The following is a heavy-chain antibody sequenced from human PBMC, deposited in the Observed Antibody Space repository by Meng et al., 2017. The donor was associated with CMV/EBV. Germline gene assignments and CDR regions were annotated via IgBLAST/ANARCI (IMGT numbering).Heavy chain of an antibody. V-gene: IGHV4-34*01. Sequence: AHLKLRVEGLLKPSETLSLPCAVYGGSFSVYYWSWIRQPPGKGLEWIGEINHSGSTNYNPSLKSRVTISVDTSKNQFSLKLSSVTAADTAVYYCARGGNWFDPWGQGTLVTVSS. J-gene: IGHJ5*02. CDR2: INHSGST. CDR3: ARGGNWFDP. CDR1: GGSFSVYY.